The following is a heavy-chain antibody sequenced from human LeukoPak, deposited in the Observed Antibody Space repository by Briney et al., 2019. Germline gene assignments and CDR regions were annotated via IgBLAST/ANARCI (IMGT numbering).Heavy chain of an antibody. D-gene: IGHD5-18*01. J-gene: IGHJ4*02. V-gene: IGHV4-59*08. CDR2: IYYSGST. Sequence: PSETLSLTCTVSGGSIRSYYWSWIRQSPVKGLEWIGYIYYSGSTNYNPSLKSRVTISVDTSKNQFSLKLSSVTAADTAVYYCARWPSGYNYGLFDCWGQGTLVTVSS. CDR3: ARWPSGYNYGLFDC. CDR1: GGSIRSYY.